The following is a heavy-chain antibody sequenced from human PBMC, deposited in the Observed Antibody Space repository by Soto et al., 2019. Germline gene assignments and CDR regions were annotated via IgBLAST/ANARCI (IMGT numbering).Heavy chain of an antibody. Sequence: SVKVSCKASGGTFSSYAISWVRQAPGQGREWMGGVGPIFGKANYAQKFQGRVTITADESTSTAYMELSSLRSEDTAVYYCARSEGLAVAAPRAYYYYYYGMDVWGQGPTVTVSS. CDR3: ARSEGLAVAAPRAYYYYYYGMDV. J-gene: IGHJ6*02. D-gene: IGHD6-19*01. CDR1: GGTFSSYA. CDR2: VGPIFGKA. V-gene: IGHV1-69*13.